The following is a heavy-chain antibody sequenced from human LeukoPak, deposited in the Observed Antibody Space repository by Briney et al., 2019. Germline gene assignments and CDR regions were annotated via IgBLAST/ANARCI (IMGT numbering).Heavy chain of an antibody. Sequence: SQTLSLTCTVSGGSISSYYWSWIRQPPGQGLEWIGYISLSGRANYNPSLKSRVTISVDTSKNQFSLKLRSVTAADAAVYYCARGVSEMATIYYFDYWGQGTLVTVSS. D-gene: IGHD5-24*01. CDR2: ISLSGRA. CDR3: ARGVSEMATIYYFDY. CDR1: GGSISSYY. J-gene: IGHJ4*02. V-gene: IGHV4-59*01.